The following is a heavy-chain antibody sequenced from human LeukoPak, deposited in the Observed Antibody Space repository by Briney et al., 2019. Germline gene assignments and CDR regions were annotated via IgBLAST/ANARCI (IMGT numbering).Heavy chain of an antibody. CDR3: TRDQTPYY. CDR2: IRSKIYGGTP. J-gene: IGHJ4*02. CDR1: GFTFGDYA. V-gene: IGHV3-49*04. Sequence: GRSLRLSCTASGFTFGDYAMTWVRQAPGKGLEWVGFIRSKIYGGTPEYAASVKGRFTISRDDSKGVAYLQMNSLKTEDTAVYYCTRDQTPYYWGQGTLVTVSS.